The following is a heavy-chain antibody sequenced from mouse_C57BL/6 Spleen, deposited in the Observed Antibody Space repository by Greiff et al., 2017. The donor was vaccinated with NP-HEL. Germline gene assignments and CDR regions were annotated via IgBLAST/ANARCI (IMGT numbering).Heavy chain of an antibody. CDR3: ARGSNLFDY. CDR1: GYTFTSYW. V-gene: IGHV1-61*01. D-gene: IGHD2-5*01. CDR2: IYPSDSET. Sequence: VQLQQPGAELVRPGSSVKLSCKASGYTFTSYWMDWVKQRPGQGLEWIGNIYPSDSETHYNQKFKDKATLTVDKSSSTAYMQLSSLTSEDSAVYYCARGSNLFDYWGQGTTLTVSS. J-gene: IGHJ2*01.